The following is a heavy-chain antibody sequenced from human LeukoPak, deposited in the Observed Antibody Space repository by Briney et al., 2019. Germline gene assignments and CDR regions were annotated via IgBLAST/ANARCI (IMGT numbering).Heavy chain of an antibody. J-gene: IGHJ2*01. CDR3: ASPRDGYNYRYFNL. Sequence: ASVSVSSTASGYTFTIYDTNWVRQAPGQGREWRGWRNPNSGNAGYAKKFQGRVSMTRNPSISTAYMQLSSLKAEDTAVYFCASPRDGYNYRYFNLWGRGTLVTVSS. CDR2: RNPNSGNA. V-gene: IGHV1-8*01. CDR1: GYTFTIYD. D-gene: IGHD5-24*01.